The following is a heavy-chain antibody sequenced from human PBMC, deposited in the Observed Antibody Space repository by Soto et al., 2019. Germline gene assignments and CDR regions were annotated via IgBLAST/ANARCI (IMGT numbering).Heavy chain of an antibody. V-gene: IGHV3-21*01. D-gene: IGHD3-3*01. CDR2: ISSSSSYI. J-gene: IGHJ5*02. CDR3: ARSERFLEWFNWFDP. Sequence: GGSLRLSCAASGFTFTSYSMNWVRQAPGKGLEWVSSISSSSSYIYYEDSVKGRFTISRDNAKNSLYLQMNSLRAEDTAVYYCARSERFLEWFNWFDPWGQGTLVTVSS. CDR1: GFTFTSYS.